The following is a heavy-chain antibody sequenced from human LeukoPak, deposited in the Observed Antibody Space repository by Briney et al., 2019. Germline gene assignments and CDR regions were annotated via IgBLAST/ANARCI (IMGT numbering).Heavy chain of an antibody. J-gene: IGHJ3*02. V-gene: IGHV4-61*02. Sequence: PSQTLSLTCTVSGGSISSGSYYWSWIRQPAGKGLKWIGRIYTSGSTNYNPSLKSRVTISVDTSKNQFSLKLSSVTAADTAVYYCARHAWVMNYYYDSSGYHDAFDIWGQGTMVTVSS. CDR2: IYTSGST. D-gene: IGHD3-22*01. CDR3: ARHAWVMNYYYDSSGYHDAFDI. CDR1: GGSISSGSYY.